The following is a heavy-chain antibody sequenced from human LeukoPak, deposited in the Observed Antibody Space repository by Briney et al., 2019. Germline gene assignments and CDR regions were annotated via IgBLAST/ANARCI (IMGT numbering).Heavy chain of an antibody. CDR1: GFTFSSYG. V-gene: IGHV3-30*03. CDR3: TTAGHYYDGSMFDY. J-gene: IGHJ4*02. Sequence: PGGSLRLSCAASGFTFSSYGMHWVRQAPGKGLEWVAVISYDGSNKYYADSVKGRFTISRDNSKNTLYLQMNSLKTEDTAVYYCTTAGHYYDGSMFDYWGQGTLVTVSS. D-gene: IGHD3-22*01. CDR2: ISYDGSNK.